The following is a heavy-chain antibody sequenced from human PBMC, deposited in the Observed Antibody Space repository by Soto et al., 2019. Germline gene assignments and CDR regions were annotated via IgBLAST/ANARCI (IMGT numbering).Heavy chain of an antibody. CDR1: GGSISSSSDY. Sequence: PSETLSLTRTVSGGSISSSSDYWGWIRQPPGKGLEWIGSIYYSGSTYYNPSLKSRVTISVDTSKNQFSLKLSSVTAADTAVYYCARRWGAAVDYWGQGTLVTVSS. J-gene: IGHJ4*02. V-gene: IGHV4-39*07. CDR2: IYYSGST. D-gene: IGHD1-26*01. CDR3: ARRWGAAVDY.